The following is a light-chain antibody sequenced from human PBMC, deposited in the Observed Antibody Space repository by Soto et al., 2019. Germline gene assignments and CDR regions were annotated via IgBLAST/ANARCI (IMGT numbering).Light chain of an antibody. Sequence: DIQMTQSPSSLSASVGDRVAITCQASQDISIYLNWYQQKPGKAPKLLIDDASNLETGVPSRFSGSGSGTDFTFTISSLQPEDIATYYCQQYDNLPTFGQGTRLEIK. V-gene: IGKV1-33*01. CDR3: QQYDNLPT. J-gene: IGKJ5*01. CDR1: QDISIY. CDR2: DAS.